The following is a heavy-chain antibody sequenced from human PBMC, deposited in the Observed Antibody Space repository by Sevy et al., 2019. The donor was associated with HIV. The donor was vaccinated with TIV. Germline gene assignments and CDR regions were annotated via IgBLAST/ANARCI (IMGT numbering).Heavy chain of an antibody. V-gene: IGHV4-30-4*01. CDR1: GGSISSGNYC. CDR3: ARDTRGYSGYDPPYFDY. CDR2: IFYGGST. J-gene: IGHJ4*02. Sequence: SETLSLTCTVSGGSISSGNYCWSWIRQPPGKGLEWIGYIFYGGSTYYNPSLKSRVTISVDTSKNQFSLKLSSVTAADTAVYYCARDTRGYSGYDPPYFDYWGQGTLVTVSS. D-gene: IGHD5-12*01.